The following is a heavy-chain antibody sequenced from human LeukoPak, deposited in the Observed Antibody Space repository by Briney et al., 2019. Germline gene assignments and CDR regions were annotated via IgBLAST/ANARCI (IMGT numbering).Heavy chain of an antibody. J-gene: IGHJ4*02. V-gene: IGHV1-2*02. CDR2: INPNSGDT. D-gene: IGHD1-26*01. Sequence: ASVKVSCKASGHTFTAYYMHWVRQAPGQGLEWMGWINPNSGDTNYAQKFQGRVTMTRDTSISTAYMELSRLTSDDTAIYYCARDWRGSYFPDFWGQGTLVTVSS. CDR1: GHTFTAYY. CDR3: ARDWRGSYFPDF.